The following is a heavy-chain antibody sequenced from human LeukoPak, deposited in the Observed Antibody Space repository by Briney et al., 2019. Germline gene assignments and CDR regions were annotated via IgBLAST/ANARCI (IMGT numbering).Heavy chain of an antibody. V-gene: IGHV3-23*01. CDR2: ISGSGGST. CDR1: GFTFSSYD. J-gene: IGHJ3*02. D-gene: IGHD2-2*01. Sequence: GGSLRLSCAASGFTFSSYDMSWVRQAPGKGLEWVSAISGSGGSTYYADSVKGRFTISRDNSKNTLYLQMNSLRAEDTAVYYCAKEHCSSTGCYFFVLSDAFDIWGQGTMVTVSS. CDR3: AKEHCSSTGCYFFVLSDAFDI.